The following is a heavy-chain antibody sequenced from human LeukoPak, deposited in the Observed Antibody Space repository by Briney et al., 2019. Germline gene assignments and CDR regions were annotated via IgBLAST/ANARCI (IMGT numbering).Heavy chain of an antibody. CDR2: ITSDGSST. CDR3: ARDEAVGAPFDY. CDR1: GFTFNNYW. V-gene: IGHV3-74*01. Sequence: GGSLRLSCAASGFTFNNYWMHWVLQAPGTGLVWVSRITSDGSSTSYADSVKGRFTISRDNAKNTLYLQMNSLRAEDTAVYYCARDEAVGAPFDYWGQGTLVTVSS. D-gene: IGHD1-26*01. J-gene: IGHJ4*02.